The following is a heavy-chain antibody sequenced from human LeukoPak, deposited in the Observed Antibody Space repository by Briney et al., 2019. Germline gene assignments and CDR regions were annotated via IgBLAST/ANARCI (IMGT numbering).Heavy chain of an antibody. J-gene: IGHJ4*02. Sequence: GGSLRLSCAASGFTFSSYSMNWVRQAPGKGLEWVSGISGSGGNKFYADSVKGRFTISRDNSKNTLSLQMNSLRAEDTAVYYCAKDPEKWLQLRLGFSDWGQGTLVTVSS. D-gene: IGHD5-24*01. V-gene: IGHV3-23*01. CDR2: ISGSGGNK. CDR3: AKDPEKWLQLRLGFSD. CDR1: GFTFSSYS.